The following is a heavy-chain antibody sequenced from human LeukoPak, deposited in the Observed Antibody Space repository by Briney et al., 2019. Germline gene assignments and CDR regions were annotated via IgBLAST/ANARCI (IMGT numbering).Heavy chain of an antibody. Sequence: GGSLRLSCAASGFTFSSYSMSWVRQAPGKGLEWVANIKQDGSEKYYVDSVKGRFTISRDNAKNSLYLQMNSLRAEDTAVYYCARTIRPIDYGDFLGALDIWGQGTMVTVSS. J-gene: IGHJ3*02. CDR1: GFTFSSYS. CDR3: ARTIRPIDYGDFLGALDI. D-gene: IGHD4-17*01. CDR2: IKQDGSEK. V-gene: IGHV3-7*01.